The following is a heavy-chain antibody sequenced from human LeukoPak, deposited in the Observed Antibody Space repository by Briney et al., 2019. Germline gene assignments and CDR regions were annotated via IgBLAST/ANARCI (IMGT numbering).Heavy chain of an antibody. CDR1: GGSISSGDYY. J-gene: IGHJ4*02. CDR3: ARADSSGYSYYFDY. CDR2: IYYSGST. D-gene: IGHD3-22*01. V-gene: IGHV4-30-4*08. Sequence: SQTLSLTCTVSGGSISSGDYYWSWIRQPPGKGLEWIGYIYYSGSTYYNPSLKSRVTISVDMSKNQFSLKLSSVTAADTAVYYCARADSSGYSYYFDYWGQGTLVTVSS.